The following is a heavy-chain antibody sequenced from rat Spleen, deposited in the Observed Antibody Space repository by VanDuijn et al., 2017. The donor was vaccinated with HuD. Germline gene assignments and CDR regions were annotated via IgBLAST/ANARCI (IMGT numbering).Heavy chain of an antibody. Sequence: EVQLVETGGGLVQPGRSLKLSCVASGFTFSNYWMYWIRQAPGKGLEWVASITNSGGSTYYPDSVKGRFTVSRDNAKSTLYLQMDSLRSEDTATYYCARHPDYSNYFDYWGQGVMVTVSS. J-gene: IGHJ2*01. D-gene: IGHD1-1*01. CDR3: ARHPDYSNYFDY. CDR1: GFTFSNYW. V-gene: IGHV5-31*01. CDR2: ITNSGGST.